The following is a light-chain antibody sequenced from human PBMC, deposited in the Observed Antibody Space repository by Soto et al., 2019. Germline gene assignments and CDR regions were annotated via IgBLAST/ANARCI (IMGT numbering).Light chain of an antibody. CDR2: EVS. V-gene: IGLV2-14*01. CDR1: SSDIGGHNF. J-gene: IGLJ2*01. CDR3: SSYTTSSYVV. Sequence: QSALTQPAAVSGSPGQSITISCTGTSSDIGGHNFVSWYQHHPGKAPKLLIYEVSYRASGVANRFTGSKSANTASLTISGLHAEDEADYSCSSYTTSSYVVFGGGTKLTVL.